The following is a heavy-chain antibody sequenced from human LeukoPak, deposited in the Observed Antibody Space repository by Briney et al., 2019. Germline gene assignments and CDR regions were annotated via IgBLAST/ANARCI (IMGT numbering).Heavy chain of an antibody. J-gene: IGHJ4*02. CDR2: ISGSGGST. D-gene: IGHD3-10*01. CDR3: AKDQAFSGSYFDY. V-gene: IGHV3-23*01. Sequence: PGGSLRLSCAASGFTFSSYEMSWVRQAPGKGLEWVSGISGSGGSTYYADSVKGRFTISRDKSKNTLHLQMNSLRVEDTAVYYCAKDQAFSGSYFDYWGQGTLVTVSS. CDR1: GFTFSSYE.